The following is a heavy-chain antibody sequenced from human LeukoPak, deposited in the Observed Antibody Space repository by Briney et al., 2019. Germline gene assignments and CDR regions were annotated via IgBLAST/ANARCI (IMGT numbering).Heavy chain of an antibody. D-gene: IGHD3-22*01. CDR3: ARDQYYYDSSGSLPYYYYGMDV. Sequence: ASVKVSCKASGYTFTSYGISWVRQAPGQGLEWMGWISAYNGNTNYAQKLQGRVTMTTDTSTSTAYTELRSLRSDDTAVYYCARDQYYYDSSGSLPYYYYGMDVWGQGTTVTVSS. CDR1: GYTFTSYG. J-gene: IGHJ6*02. V-gene: IGHV1-18*01. CDR2: ISAYNGNT.